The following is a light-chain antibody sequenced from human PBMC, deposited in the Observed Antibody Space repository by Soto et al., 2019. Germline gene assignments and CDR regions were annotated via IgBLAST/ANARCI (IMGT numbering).Light chain of an antibody. CDR3: QQRSTWPALT. V-gene: IGKV3-11*01. Sequence: EVVLTQSPVTLSLSPGERAPLSCRSSQSVGIYVAWYQHKPGHLPRLLIYATSNRAAGIPVRFSGSGSETDFTLTISSLEPDDFAVYYCQQRSTWPALTFGGGTKVEVK. CDR1: QSVGIY. CDR2: ATS. J-gene: IGKJ4*01.